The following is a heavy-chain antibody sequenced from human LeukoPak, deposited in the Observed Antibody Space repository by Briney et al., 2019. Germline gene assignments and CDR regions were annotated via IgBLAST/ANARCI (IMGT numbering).Heavy chain of an antibody. J-gene: IGHJ4*02. CDR1: GFTFSNYG. V-gene: IGHV3-23*01. Sequence: GGTLRLSCAASGFTFSNYGMSWVRQAPGKGLEWVSAISLGGGSTYYADSVKGRFTISRDNSKNTLYLQMNSLKTEDTAVYYCTSGLSVRRSNNTPADYWGQGTLVTVSS. CDR3: TSGLSVRRSNNTPADY. D-gene: IGHD1-1*01. CDR2: ISLGGGST.